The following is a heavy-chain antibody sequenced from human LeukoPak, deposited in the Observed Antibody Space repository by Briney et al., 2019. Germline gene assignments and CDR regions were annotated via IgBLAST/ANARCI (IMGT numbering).Heavy chain of an antibody. CDR1: GYSFTDYY. CDR3: ATFQRQYCSSTSCSTPGMNWFDP. J-gene: IGHJ5*02. CDR2: VDPEVGET. V-gene: IGHV1-69-2*01. D-gene: IGHD2-2*01. Sequence: ASVKISCKVSGYSFTDYYMHWVQQAPGEGREWMGLVDPEVGETIYAEKFQGSVTITADTSTDTAYMELSSLRSEDTAVYYCATFQRQYCSSTSCSTPGMNWFDPWGQGTLVTVSS.